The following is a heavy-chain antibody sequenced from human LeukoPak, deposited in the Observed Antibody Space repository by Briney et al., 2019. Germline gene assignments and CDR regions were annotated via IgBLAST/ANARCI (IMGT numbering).Heavy chain of an antibody. J-gene: IGHJ5*02. CDR2: INHSGST. CDR1: GGSFSGYY. V-gene: IGHV4-34*01. D-gene: IGHD3-16*01. CDR3: ARGLRGTATYNWFDP. Sequence: SETLSLTCAVYGGSFSGYYWSWIRQPPGKGLEWIGEINHSGSTNYNPSLKSRVTISVDTSKNQFSLKLSSVTAADTAVYYCARGLRGTATYNWFDPWGQGTLVTVSS.